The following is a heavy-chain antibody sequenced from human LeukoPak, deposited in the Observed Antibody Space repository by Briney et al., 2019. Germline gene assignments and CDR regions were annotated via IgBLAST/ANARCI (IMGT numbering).Heavy chain of an antibody. V-gene: IGHV3-9*01. Sequence: GGSLRLSCAASGFTFDDYAMHWVRQAPGKGLEWVSGISWNSGSIGYADSVKGRFTISRDDAKNSLYLQMNSLRAEDTAVYYCVTVTTGYYYYYMDVWGKGTTVTVSS. CDR2: ISWNSGSI. CDR3: VTVTTGYYYYYMDV. CDR1: GFTFDDYA. J-gene: IGHJ6*03. D-gene: IGHD4-11*01.